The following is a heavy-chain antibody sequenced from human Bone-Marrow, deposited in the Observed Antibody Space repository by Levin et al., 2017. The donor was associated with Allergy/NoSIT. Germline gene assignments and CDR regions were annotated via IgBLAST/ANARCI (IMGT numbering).Heavy chain of an antibody. CDR3: ARDLVGGGYSYGYDAFDI. J-gene: IGHJ3*02. D-gene: IGHD5-18*01. CDR2: ISSSSSTI. Sequence: GESLKISCAASGFTFSSYSMNWVRQAPGKGLEWVSYISSSSSTIYYADSVKGRFTISRDNAKNSLYLQMNSLRAEDTAVYYCARDLVGGGYSYGYDAFDIWGQGTMVTVSS. CDR1: GFTFSSYS. V-gene: IGHV3-48*01.